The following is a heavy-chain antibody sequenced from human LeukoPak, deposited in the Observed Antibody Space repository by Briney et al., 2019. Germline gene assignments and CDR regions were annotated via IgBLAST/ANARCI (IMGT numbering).Heavy chain of an antibody. CDR2: IYTSGST. V-gene: IGHV4-4*09. CDR1: GGSISSYY. D-gene: IGHD6-6*01. J-gene: IGHJ3*02. CDR3: ARQIPYLSSSSLFGAFDI. Sequence: SETLSLTCTVSGGSISSYYWSWIRQPPGKGLEWIGYIYTSGSTNYNPSLKSRVTISVDTSKNQFSLKLSSVTAADTAVYYCARQIPYLSSSSLFGAFDIWGQGTMVTVSS.